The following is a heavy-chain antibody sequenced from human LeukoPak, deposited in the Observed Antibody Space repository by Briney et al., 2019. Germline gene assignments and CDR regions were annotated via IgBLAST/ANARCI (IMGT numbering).Heavy chain of an antibody. CDR1: GGSISSYY. CDR3: ARGSHYYLNWFDP. CDR2: IYYSGST. D-gene: IGHD3-22*01. V-gene: IGHV4-59*01. Sequence: SESLSLTCTVSGGSISSYYWSWIRQPPGKGLEWIGYIYYSGSTNYNPSLKSRVTISVDASKNQFSLKLSSVTAADTAVYYCARGSHYYLNWFDPWGQGTLVTVSS. J-gene: IGHJ5*02.